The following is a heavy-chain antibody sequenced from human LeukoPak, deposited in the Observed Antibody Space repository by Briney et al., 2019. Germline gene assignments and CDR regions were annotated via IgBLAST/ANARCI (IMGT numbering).Heavy chain of an antibody. D-gene: IGHD6-13*01. J-gene: IGHJ4*02. CDR3: ARETAAAFDY. CDR1: GGSISSYY. CDR2: IYYSGST. Sequence: PSETLSLTCTVSGGSISSYYWSWIRQPPGKGLEWIGYIYYSGSTNYNPSLKSRVTISVDRSKNQFSLKLSSVTAEDTAVYYCARETAAAFDYWGQGTLVTVSS. V-gene: IGHV4-59*12.